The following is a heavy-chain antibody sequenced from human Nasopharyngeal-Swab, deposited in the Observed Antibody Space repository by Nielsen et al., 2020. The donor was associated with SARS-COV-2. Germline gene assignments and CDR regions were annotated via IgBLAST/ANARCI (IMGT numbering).Heavy chain of an antibody. J-gene: IGHJ4*02. CDR1: GFTFSSYW. V-gene: IGHV3-74*01. D-gene: IGHD3-22*01. Sequence: GGSLRLSCAASGFTFSSYWMHWVRQAPGKGLVWVSRINSDGSSTRYADSVKGRFTISRDNSKNTLYLQMNSLRAEDTAVYYCARDGREYYYFDSSEVGFDYWGQGTLVTVSS. CDR2: INSDGSST. CDR3: ARDGREYYYFDSSEVGFDY.